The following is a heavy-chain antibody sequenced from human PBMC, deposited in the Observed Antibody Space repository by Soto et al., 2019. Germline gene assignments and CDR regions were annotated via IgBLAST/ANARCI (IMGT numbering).Heavy chain of an antibody. CDR3: TRDMFPEPAAPRGRFDP. Sequence: PSETLSLTCTVSGGSVSSGTYYWSWIRQPPGKGLEWIGYLYNSGSPYYNPSLKSRVTISVDTSKNQFSLKLSSVTAADTAVYYCTRDMFPEPAAPRGRFDPWGQGTLVTVSS. CDR2: LYNSGSP. V-gene: IGHV4-61*01. D-gene: IGHD2-2*01. J-gene: IGHJ5*02. CDR1: GGSVSSGTYY.